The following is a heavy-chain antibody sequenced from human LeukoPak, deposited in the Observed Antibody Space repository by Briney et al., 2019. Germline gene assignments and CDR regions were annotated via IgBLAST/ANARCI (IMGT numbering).Heavy chain of an antibody. CDR3: ARDHYARAYYYYYMDV. D-gene: IGHD2-8*01. Sequence: PSESLSLTCTVSGGSISSYYWSWIRQPAGKGLEWIGRIYTSGSTNYNPSLKSRVTMSVDTSKNQFSLKLSSVTAADTAVYYCARDHYARAYYYYYMDVWGKGTTVTISS. CDR1: GGSISSYY. V-gene: IGHV4-4*07. J-gene: IGHJ6*03. CDR2: IYTSGST.